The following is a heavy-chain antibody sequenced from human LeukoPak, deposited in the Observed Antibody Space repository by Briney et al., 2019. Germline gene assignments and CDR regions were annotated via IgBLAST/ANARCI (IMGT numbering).Heavy chain of an antibody. J-gene: IGHJ5*02. Sequence: SQTLSLTCTVSGGSISSGGYYWSWIRQHPGKGLEWIGYIYYSGSTYYNPSLKSRVTISVDTSKNQFSLKLSSVTAADTAVYYCARVRRDYDGNWFDPWGQGTLVTVSA. CDR3: ARVRRDYDGNWFDP. CDR1: GGSISSGGYY. D-gene: IGHD3-22*01. CDR2: IYYSGST. V-gene: IGHV4-31*03.